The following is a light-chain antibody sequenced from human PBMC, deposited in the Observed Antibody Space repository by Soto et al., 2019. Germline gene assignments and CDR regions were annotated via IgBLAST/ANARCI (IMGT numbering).Light chain of an antibody. CDR3: NSYTSSDTDV. V-gene: IGLV2-18*02. CDR2: EVS. Sequence: QSVLTQPPSVSGSPGQSVTISCTGTSSDVGSYNRVAWYQQPPGTAPKLMIYEVSNRPSGVPDRFSGSKSGNTASLTISGLQAEDEADYYCNSYTSSDTDVFGTGTKVIVL. J-gene: IGLJ1*01. CDR1: SSDVGSYNR.